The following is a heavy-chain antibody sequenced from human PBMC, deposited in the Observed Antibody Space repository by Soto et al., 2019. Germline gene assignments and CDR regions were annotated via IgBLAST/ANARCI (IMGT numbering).Heavy chain of an antibody. CDR1: GASIITDNW. J-gene: IGHJ4*02. D-gene: IGHD3-10*01. CDR3: ARASASSKLRGVVIN. CDR2: MYHSGNT. Sequence: QVQLQESGPGLVKPSGTLSLTCALSGASIITDNWWSWVRQPPGKEMEWIGEMYHSGNTNFNPSVKMRVTISVDTSKNPFSLTVSSVTAADTAIYYCARASASSKLRGVVINWGQGTLVTVSS. V-gene: IGHV4-4*02.